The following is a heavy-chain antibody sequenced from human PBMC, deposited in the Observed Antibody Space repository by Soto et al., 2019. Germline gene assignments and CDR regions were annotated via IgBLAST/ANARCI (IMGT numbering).Heavy chain of an antibody. CDR2: MSGSSSTT. CDR3: AKNQERELPRVIDF. Sequence: LRLSCATSGLTFSNYAMSWVRQAPGGGLEWVSSMSGSSSTTYYADSVRGRFTISRDRSKNTLYLQMSSLRAEDTALYYCAKNQERELPRVIDFWGQGTLVTVS. D-gene: IGHD1-7*01. J-gene: IGHJ4*02. CDR1: GLTFSNYA. V-gene: IGHV3-23*01.